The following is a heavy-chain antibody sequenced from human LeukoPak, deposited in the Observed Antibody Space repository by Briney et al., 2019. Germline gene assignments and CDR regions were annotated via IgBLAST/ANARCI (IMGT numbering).Heavy chain of an antibody. CDR1: GFTVSSNY. V-gene: IGHV3-53*01. J-gene: IGHJ4*02. CDR2: IYSGGST. D-gene: IGHD1-14*01. CDR3: ARAGIRRAFDY. Sequence: PGGSLRLSCAASGFTVSSNYMSWVRQAPGKGLEWVSVIYSGGSTYYADSVKGRLTISRDNSKNTLYLQMNSLRAEDTAVYYCARAGIRRAFDYWGQGTLVTVSS.